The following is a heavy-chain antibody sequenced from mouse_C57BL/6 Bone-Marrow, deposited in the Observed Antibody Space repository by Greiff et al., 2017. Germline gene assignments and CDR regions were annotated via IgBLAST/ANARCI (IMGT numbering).Heavy chain of an antibody. Sequence: EVQLQQSGAELVRPGASVKLSCTASGFNIKDDYMHWVKQRPEQGLEWIGWIDPENGDTEYASKFQGKATITGDTSSNTAYLQLSSLTSEDTAVYYCTTDYYGSHWYFDVWGQGTSVTVSS. CDR1: GFNIKDDY. V-gene: IGHV14-4*01. D-gene: IGHD1-1*01. J-gene: IGHJ4*01. CDR3: TTDYYGSHWYFDV. CDR2: IDPENGDT.